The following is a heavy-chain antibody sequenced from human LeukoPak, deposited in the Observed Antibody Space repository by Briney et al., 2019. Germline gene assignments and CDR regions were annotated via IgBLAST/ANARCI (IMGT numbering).Heavy chain of an antibody. CDR3: AKTVGSGSYYNGLDY. Sequence: GGSLRLSSAASGFTFSSYGMHWVRQAPGKGLEWVAVISYDGSNKYYADSMKGRFTISRDNSKNTLYLQMNSLRAEDTAVYYCAKTVGSGSYYNGLDYWGQGTLVTVSS. J-gene: IGHJ4*02. D-gene: IGHD3-10*01. CDR2: ISYDGSNK. V-gene: IGHV3-30*18. CDR1: GFTFSSYG.